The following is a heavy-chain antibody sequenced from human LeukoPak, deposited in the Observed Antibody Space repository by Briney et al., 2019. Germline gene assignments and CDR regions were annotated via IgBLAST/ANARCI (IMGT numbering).Heavy chain of an antibody. D-gene: IGHD2-2*01. CDR3: TTYIVVVPAANPWDY. CDR2: ISSSTSTI. V-gene: IGHV3-48*01. Sequence: GGSLRLSCAASGFTFSSYSMNWVRQAPGKGLEWVSYISSSTSTIYYADSVKGRFTISRDNAKNSLYLQMNSLRAEDTAVYYCTTYIVVVPAANPWDYWGQGTLVTVSS. CDR1: GFTFSSYS. J-gene: IGHJ4*02.